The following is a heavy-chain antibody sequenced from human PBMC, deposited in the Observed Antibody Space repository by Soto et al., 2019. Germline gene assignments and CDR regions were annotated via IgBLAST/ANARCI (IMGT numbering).Heavy chain of an antibody. CDR2: INPTGGST. CDR1: GDTFINYY. CDR3: ARHLAAGDV. D-gene: IGHD2-8*02. V-gene: IGHV1-46*01. Sequence: QVQLVQSGAEVKKPGASVKVSCKASGDTFINYYIHWVRQDPGHGLAWMAIINPTGGSTNYAQKFKGRLTVTMDTSTTTVYMELSSLKAEDTAIYYCARHLAAGDVWGQGTLVTVSS. J-gene: IGHJ4*02.